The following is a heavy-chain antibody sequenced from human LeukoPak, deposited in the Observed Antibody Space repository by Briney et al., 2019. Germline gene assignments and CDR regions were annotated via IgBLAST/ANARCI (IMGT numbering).Heavy chain of an antibody. V-gene: IGHV1-2*02. CDR2: INPNSGGT. D-gene: IGHD2-2*01. CDR3: ARAYCSSTSCSFDY. J-gene: IGHJ4*02. CDR1: GYTFTGYY. Sequence: ASVTVSCKASGYTFTGYYMHWVRQAPGQGLEWMGWINPNSGGTNYAQKFQGRVTMTRDTSISTAYMELSRLRSDDTAVYYCARAYCSSTSCSFDYWGQGTLVTVSS.